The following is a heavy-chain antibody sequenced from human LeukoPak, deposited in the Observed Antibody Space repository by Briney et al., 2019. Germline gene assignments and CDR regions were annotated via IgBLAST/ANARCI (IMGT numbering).Heavy chain of an antibody. D-gene: IGHD5-18*01. Sequence: SETLSLTCSVSGGSIISYGYYWTWIRQYPGKGLEWIGNIFYNGTTYYNPSFKGRVTVSGDTSKNQFSLNLNSLTAADTAVYYCARDRMDTALAFFFDYWGQGALVTVSS. J-gene: IGHJ4*02. CDR1: GGSIISYGYY. CDR2: IFYNGTT. CDR3: ARDRMDTALAFFFDY. V-gene: IGHV4-31*03.